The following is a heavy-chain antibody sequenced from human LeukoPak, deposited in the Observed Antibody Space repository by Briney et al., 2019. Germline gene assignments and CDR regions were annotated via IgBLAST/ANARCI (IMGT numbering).Heavy chain of an antibody. CDR2: IDPSDSYT. Sequence: GESLRISCKGSGYSFTSYWISWVRQMPGKGLEWMGRIDPSDSYTNYSPSFQGHVTISADKSISTAYLQWSSLKASDTAMYYCARILWFGELLPSNIDYWGQGTRVTVSS. J-gene: IGHJ4*02. CDR3: ARILWFGELLPSNIDY. CDR1: GYSFTSYW. D-gene: IGHD3-10*01. V-gene: IGHV5-10-1*01.